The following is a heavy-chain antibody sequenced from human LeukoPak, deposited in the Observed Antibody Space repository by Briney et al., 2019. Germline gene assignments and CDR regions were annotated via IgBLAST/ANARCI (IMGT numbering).Heavy chain of an antibody. D-gene: IGHD6-13*01. CDR1: GSTFSRHA. CDR3: AKGIDVAAAGTDYYGMDV. CDR2: ISYDGSNK. J-gene: IGHJ6*02. V-gene: IGHV3-30*04. Sequence: GGSLRLSCAASGSTFSRHAMHWVRQAPGKGLEWVAVISYDGSNKYYADSVKGRFTISRDNSKNTLYLQMNSLRAEDTAVYYCAKGIDVAAAGTDYYGMDVWGQGTTVTVSS.